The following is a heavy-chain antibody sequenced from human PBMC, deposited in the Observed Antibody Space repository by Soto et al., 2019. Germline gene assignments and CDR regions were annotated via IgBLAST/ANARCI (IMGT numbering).Heavy chain of an antibody. V-gene: IGHV3-30*18. CDR2: ISYDGSHQ. J-gene: IGHJ5*02. CDR3: AKDPKCCTIGSHFLDNWFDP. Sequence: GGSLRLSCAASGFTFSNYGMHWVRQTPGKGLEWVAVISYDGSHQFYTDSEKGRFTISRDNSKNTLYLQMNSLKTEDTAMYYCAKDPKCCTIGSHFLDNWFDPWGQGTLVTVSS. CDR1: GFTFSNYG. D-gene: IGHD2-8*01.